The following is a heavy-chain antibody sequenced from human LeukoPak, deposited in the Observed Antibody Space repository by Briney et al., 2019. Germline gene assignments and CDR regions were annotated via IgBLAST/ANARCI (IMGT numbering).Heavy chain of an antibody. D-gene: IGHD5-18*01. CDR2: ISSSSSYI. J-gene: IGHJ4*02. Sequence: GGSLRLSCAASGFTFSSYSMNWVRQAPGKGLEWVSSISSSSSYIYYADSVKGRFTISRDNAKNSLYLHMNSLRAEDTAVYYCARDSVNSYGYYFDYWGQGTLVTVSS. CDR1: GFTFSSYS. CDR3: ARDSVNSYGYYFDY. V-gene: IGHV3-21*01.